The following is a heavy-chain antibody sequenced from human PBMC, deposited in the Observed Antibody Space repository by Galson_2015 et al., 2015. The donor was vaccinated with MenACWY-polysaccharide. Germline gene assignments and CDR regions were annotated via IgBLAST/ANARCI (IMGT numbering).Heavy chain of an antibody. CDR2: ISSNRNYI. V-gene: IGHV3-21*01. CDR1: GFTFSTYS. J-gene: IGHJ6*03. D-gene: IGHD2-2*01. CDR3: ARVGCGSASCRVEHYYYFYYMDV. Sequence: SLRLSCAAPGFTFSTYSMNWVRQAPGKGLEWVSSISSNRNYIYYADSVKGRFTISRDNARNSLYLQMNSLRAEDTAVYYCARVGCGSASCRVEHYYYFYYMDVWGEGTTVTVSS.